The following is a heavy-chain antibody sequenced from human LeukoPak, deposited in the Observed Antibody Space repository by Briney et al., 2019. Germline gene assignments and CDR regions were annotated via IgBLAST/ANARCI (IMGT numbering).Heavy chain of an antibody. V-gene: IGHV3-23*01. J-gene: IGHJ4*02. CDR2: IGGDGRT. CDR1: GFTVSTNA. Sequence: GGSLRLSCAASGFTVSTNAMSWVRQAPGRGLEWISGIGGDGRTHYADSVRGRFTISGDNSKNTVHLQMNSLRVDDTAVYYCAKDLSWWAAVDFWGQGILVTVSS. D-gene: IGHD2-15*01. CDR3: AKDLSWWAAVDF.